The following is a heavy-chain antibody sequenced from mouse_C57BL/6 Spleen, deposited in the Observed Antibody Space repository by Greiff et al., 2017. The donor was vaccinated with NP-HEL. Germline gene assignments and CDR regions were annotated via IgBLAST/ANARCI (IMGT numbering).Heavy chain of an antibody. D-gene: IGHD1-1*01. CDR3: ARELLRGAMDY. CDR2: IWGVGST. V-gene: IGHV2-6*01. Sequence: VKLMESGPGLVAPSQSLSITCTVSGFSLTSYGVDWVRQSPGKGLEWLGVIWGVGSTNYNSALKSRLSISKDNSKSQVFLKMNSLQTDDTAMYYCARELLRGAMDYWGQGTSVTVSS. J-gene: IGHJ4*01. CDR1: GFSLTSYG.